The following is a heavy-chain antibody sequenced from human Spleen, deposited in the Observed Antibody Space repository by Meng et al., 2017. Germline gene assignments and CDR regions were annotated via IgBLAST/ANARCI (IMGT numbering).Heavy chain of an antibody. CDR1: GFTFSDYY. V-gene: IGHV3-11*01. CDR3: ASLLGDYYGSGSYSDY. J-gene: IGHJ4*02. Sequence: GESLKISCAASGFTFSDYYMSWIRQAPGKGLEWISYIPNSDSSIYYADSVKGRFTISRDNTKNSLYLQMNSLRADDTAVYYCASLLGDYYGSGSYSDYWGQGTLVTVSS. D-gene: IGHD3-10*01. CDR2: IPNSDSSI.